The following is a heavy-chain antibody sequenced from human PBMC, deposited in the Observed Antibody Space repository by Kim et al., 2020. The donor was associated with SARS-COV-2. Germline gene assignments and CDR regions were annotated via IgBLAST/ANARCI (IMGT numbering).Heavy chain of an antibody. CDR1: GFTFSSYA. CDR2: ISYDGSNK. D-gene: IGHD7-27*01. J-gene: IGHJ4*02. CDR3: ARSPGDGNLNLDY. V-gene: IGHV3-30*04. Sequence: GGSLRLSSAASGFTFSSYAMHWVRQAPGKGLEWVAVISYDGSNKYYADSVKGRFTISRDNSKNTLYLQMNSLRAEDTAVYYCARSPGDGNLNLDYWGQGTLVTVSS.